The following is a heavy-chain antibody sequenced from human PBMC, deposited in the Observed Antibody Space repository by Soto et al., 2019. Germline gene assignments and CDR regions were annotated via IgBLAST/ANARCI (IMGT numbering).Heavy chain of an antibody. CDR1: GFTFSSYS. CDR3: ARDGTFGEFPFDY. CDR2: ISSSSSYI. J-gene: IGHJ4*02. V-gene: IGHV3-21*01. Sequence: GGSLRLSCAASGFTFSSYSMNWVRQAPGKGLEWVSSISSSSSYIYYADSVKGRFTISRDNAKNSLYLQMNSLRAEDTAVYYCARDGTFGEFPFDYWGQGTLVTVSS. D-gene: IGHD3-10*01.